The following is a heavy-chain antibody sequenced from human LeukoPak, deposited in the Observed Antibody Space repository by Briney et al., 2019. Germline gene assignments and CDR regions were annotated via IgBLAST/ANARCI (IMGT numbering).Heavy chain of an antibody. CDR1: GGSISSGSYY. CDR2: IYTSGST. D-gene: IGHD4-11*01. J-gene: IGHJ5*02. V-gene: IGHV4-61*02. CDR3: ARAYSNYEFDP. Sequence: PSQTLSLTCTVSGGSISSGSYYWSWIRQPAGTGLEWIGRIYTSGSTNYNPSLKSRVTMSVDTSKNQFSLKLSSVTAADTAVYYCARAYSNYEFDPWGQGTLVTVSS.